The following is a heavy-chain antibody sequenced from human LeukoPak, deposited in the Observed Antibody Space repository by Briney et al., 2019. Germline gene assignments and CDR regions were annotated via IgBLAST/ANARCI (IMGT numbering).Heavy chain of an antibody. CDR3: ARHSKTAFGERAFDY. CDR2: IYYTGNT. Sequence: SETLSLTCTVSGGSISYFHWSWIRQPPGKELEWIGHIYYTGNTDYNPSLKSRATLSVDTSKNQFSLKLSSLTAADTAVYYCARHSKTAFGERAFDYWGQGVLVTVSS. J-gene: IGHJ4*02. V-gene: IGHV4-59*08. D-gene: IGHD2-21*01. CDR1: GGSISYFH.